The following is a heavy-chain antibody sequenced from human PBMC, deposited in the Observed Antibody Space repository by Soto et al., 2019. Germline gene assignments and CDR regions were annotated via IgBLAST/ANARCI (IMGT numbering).Heavy chain of an antibody. CDR2: ISGSGGST. CDR1: GFTFSSYA. D-gene: IGHD2-2*01. V-gene: IGHV3-23*01. CDR3: QKDQRCSSTSCYRVPGSLPGDC. Sequence: EVQLLESGGGLVQPGGSLRLSCAASGFTFSSYAMSWVRQAPGKGLEWVSAISGSGGSTYYAGSVKGRFTISRDNSKNPLYLQMNRLRAEDRAVYYCQKDQRCSSTSCYRVPGSLPGDCWGQGTLVTVSS. J-gene: IGHJ4*02.